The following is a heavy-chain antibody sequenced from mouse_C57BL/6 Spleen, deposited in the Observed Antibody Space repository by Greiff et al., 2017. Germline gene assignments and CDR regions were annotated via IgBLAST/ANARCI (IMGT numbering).Heavy chain of an antibody. CDR3: AREAAYSGSSPGWYFDV. J-gene: IGHJ1*03. CDR2: IYPRSGNT. V-gene: IGHV1-81*01. D-gene: IGHD1-1*01. Sequence: VQLQQSGAELARPGASVKLSCKASGYTFTSYGISWVKQRTGQGLEWIGEIYPRSGNTYYNEKFKGKATLTADKSSSTAYMELRSLTSEDSAVYFCAREAAYSGSSPGWYFDVWGTGTTVTVSS. CDR1: GYTFTSYG.